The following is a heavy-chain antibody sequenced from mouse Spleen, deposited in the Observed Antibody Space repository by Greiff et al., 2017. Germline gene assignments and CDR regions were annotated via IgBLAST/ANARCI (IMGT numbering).Heavy chain of an antibody. J-gene: IGHJ2*01. D-gene: IGHD2-14*01. V-gene: IGHV1-50*01. CDR2: IDPSDSYT. CDR1: GYTFTSYW. CDR3: ARAFYYRPLDY. Sequence: VQLQQPGAELVKPGASVKLSCKASGYTFTSYWMQWVKQRPGQGLEWIGEIDPSDSYTNYNQKFKGKATLTVDTSSSTAYMQLSSLTSEDSAVYYCARAFYYRPLDYWGQGTTLTVSS.